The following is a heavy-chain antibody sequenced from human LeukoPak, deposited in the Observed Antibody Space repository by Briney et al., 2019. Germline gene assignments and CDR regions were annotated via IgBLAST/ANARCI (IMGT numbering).Heavy chain of an antibody. D-gene: IGHD6-19*01. CDR1: GFPFSSYA. CDR2: TSGNGAKT. V-gene: IGHV3-23*01. CDR3: AKDSGWPFDY. J-gene: IGHJ4*02. Sequence: GGSLRLSCAASGFPFSSYAMSWVRQAPGKGLEWVSATSGNGAKTYYADSVKGRFTISRDNSRNTLYLQMNSLRAEDTAVYYCAKDSGWPFDYWGQGTLVSVSS.